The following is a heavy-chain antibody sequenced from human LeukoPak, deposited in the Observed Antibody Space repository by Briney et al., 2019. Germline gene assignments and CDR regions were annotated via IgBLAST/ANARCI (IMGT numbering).Heavy chain of an antibody. CDR1: GFTFSSYG. J-gene: IGHJ4*02. V-gene: IGHV3-30*18. CDR3: AKDGKRSFDY. D-gene: IGHD1-26*01. Sequence: GGSLRLSCAASGFTFSSYGIHWVRQAPGKGLEWVAVISYDGSNKYYADSVRGRFTISRDNSKNTLYLQMNSLRAEDTAVYYCAKDGKRSFDYWGQGTLVTVSS. CDR2: ISYDGSNK.